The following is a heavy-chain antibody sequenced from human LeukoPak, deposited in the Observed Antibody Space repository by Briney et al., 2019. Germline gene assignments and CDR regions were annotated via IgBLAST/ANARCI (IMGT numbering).Heavy chain of an antibody. CDR1: GFIFSNFW. D-gene: IGHD6-6*01. Sequence: SGGSLRLSCAASGFIFSNFWMNWVRQTPGKGLLWVARIDSDGTTTTYADSVKDRFTISRDNARSTLYLHMNNLRAEDTAVYYCTTVQFSSSPVPDFWGQGTLVTVSS. J-gene: IGHJ4*02. CDR2: IDSDGTTT. CDR3: TTVQFSSSPVPDF. V-gene: IGHV3-74*01.